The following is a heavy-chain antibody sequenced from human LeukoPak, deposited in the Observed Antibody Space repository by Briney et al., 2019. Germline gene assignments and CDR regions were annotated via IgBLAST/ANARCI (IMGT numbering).Heavy chain of an antibody. CDR3: AKDLSPRVPVFDY. D-gene: IGHD3-10*01. CDR1: GFTFSSYG. CDR2: ISYDGSNK. Sequence: GSLRLSCAASGFTFSSYGMHWVRQAPGKGLEWVAVISYDGSNKYYADSVKGRFTISRDNSKNTLYLQMNSLRAEDTAVYYCAKDLSPRVPVFDYWGQGTLVTVSS. V-gene: IGHV3-30*18. J-gene: IGHJ4*02.